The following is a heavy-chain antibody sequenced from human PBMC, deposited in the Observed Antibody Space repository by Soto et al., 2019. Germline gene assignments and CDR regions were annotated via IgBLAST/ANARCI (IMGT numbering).Heavy chain of an antibody. D-gene: IGHD5-12*01. V-gene: IGHV1-69*13. CDR3: ASPRPSDGYCPGCFDY. Sequence: GVSVKVSCKASGGTLSSYAISWVRQAPGQGLEWMGGIIPIFGTANYAQKFQGRVTITADESTSTAYMELSSLRSEDTAVYYCASPRPSDGYCPGCFDYWGQGTLVTVSS. CDR1: GGTLSSYA. J-gene: IGHJ4*02. CDR2: IIPIFGTA.